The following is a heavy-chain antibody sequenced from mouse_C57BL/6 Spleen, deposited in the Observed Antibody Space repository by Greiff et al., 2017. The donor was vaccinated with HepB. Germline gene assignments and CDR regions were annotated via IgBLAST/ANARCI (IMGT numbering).Heavy chain of an antibody. CDR3: ARRGKCITTVVEAMDY. D-gene: IGHD1-1*01. CDR1: GYTFTSYW. CDR2: IDPSDSYT. J-gene: IGHJ4*01. Sequence: QVQLQQPGAELVKPGASVKLSCKASGYTFTSYWMQWVKQRPGQGLEWIGEIDPSDSYTNYNQKFKGKATLTVDTSSSTAYMQLSSLTSEDSAVYYCARRGKCITTVVEAMDYWGQGTSVTVSS. V-gene: IGHV1-50*01.